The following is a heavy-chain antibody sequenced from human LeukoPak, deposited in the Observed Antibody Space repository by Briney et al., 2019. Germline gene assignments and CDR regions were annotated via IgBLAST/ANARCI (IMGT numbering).Heavy chain of an antibody. CDR3: AKDPSTVTPGGNRQDFDY. J-gene: IGHJ4*02. V-gene: IGHV3-30*02. CDR2: IRYDGSNK. CDR1: GFPFSSYA. Sequence: GGSLRLPCAASGFPFSSYAMSWVRQAPGKGLEWVAFIRYDGSNKYYADSVKGRFTISRDNSKNTLYLQMNSLRAEDTAVYYCAKDPSTVTPGGNRQDFDYWGQGTLVTVSS. D-gene: IGHD4-17*01.